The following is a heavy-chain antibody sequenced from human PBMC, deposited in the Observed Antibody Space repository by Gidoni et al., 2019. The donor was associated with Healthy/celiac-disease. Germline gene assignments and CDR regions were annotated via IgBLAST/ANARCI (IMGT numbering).Heavy chain of an antibody. CDR1: GFTFSSYG. CDR3: AKDRINDFWSGMNY. D-gene: IGHD3-3*01. CDR2: ISYDGSNK. Sequence: QVQLVESGGGVVQPGRSLRLSCAASGFTFSSYGMHWVRQAPGKGTEWVAVISYDGSNKYYADSVKGRFTISRDNSKNTLYLQMNSLRAEDTAVYYCAKDRINDFWSGMNYWGQGTLVTVSS. J-gene: IGHJ4*02. V-gene: IGHV3-30*18.